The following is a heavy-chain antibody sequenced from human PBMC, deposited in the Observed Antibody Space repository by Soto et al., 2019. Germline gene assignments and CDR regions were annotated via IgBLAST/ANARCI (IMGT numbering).Heavy chain of an antibody. CDR3: ARSTAAAVFPPTNEYFQH. J-gene: IGHJ1*01. Sequence: VASVKVSCKASGYTFTGYYMHWVRQAPGQGLEWMGWINPNSGGTNYAQKFQGWVTMTRDTSISTAYMELSRLRSDDTAVYYCARSTAAAVFPPTNEYFQHWGQGTLVTVSS. V-gene: IGHV1-2*04. CDR2: INPNSGGT. D-gene: IGHD6-13*01. CDR1: GYTFTGYY.